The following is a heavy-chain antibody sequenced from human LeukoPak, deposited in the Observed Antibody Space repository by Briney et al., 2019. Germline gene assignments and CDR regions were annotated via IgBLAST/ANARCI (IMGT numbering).Heavy chain of an antibody. CDR2: IYTSGST. J-gene: IGHJ4*02. V-gene: IGHV4-61*02. CDR1: GGSISSGSYY. CDR3: ARLQDRKWLLYQYFDY. D-gene: IGHD3-3*01. Sequence: SQTLSLTCTVSGGSISSGSYYWSWIRQPAGKGLEWIGRIYTSGSTNYNPSLKSRVTISVDTSKNQFSLKLSSVTAADTAVYYCARLQDRKWLLYQYFDYWGQGTLVTVSS.